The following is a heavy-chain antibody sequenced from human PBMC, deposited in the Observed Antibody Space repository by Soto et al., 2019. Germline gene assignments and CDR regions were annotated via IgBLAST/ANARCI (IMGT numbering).Heavy chain of an antibody. J-gene: IGHJ3*02. CDR3: ARDQDYDSSGYYNGDAFDI. V-gene: IGHV1-46*01. D-gene: IGHD3-22*01. CDR1: GYTFTSYY. CDR2: INPSGGST. Sequence: ASVKVCCKASGYTFTSYYMHWVRQAPGQGLEWMGIINPSGGSTSYAQKFQGRVTMTRDTSTSTVYMELSSLRSEDTAVYYCARDQDYDSSGYYNGDAFDIWGQGTMVTVSS.